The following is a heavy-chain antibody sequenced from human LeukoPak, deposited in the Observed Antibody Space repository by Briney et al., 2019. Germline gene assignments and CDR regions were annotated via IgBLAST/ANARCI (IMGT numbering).Heavy chain of an antibody. J-gene: IGHJ6*04. CDR2: INHSGST. CDR1: GGSFSGYY. V-gene: IGHV4-34*01. CDR3: ATRSRGLLWFGEPPRGMDV. Sequence: SETLSLTCAVYGGSFSGYYWSWIRQPPRKRLEWIGGINHSGSTNYNPSLNSRVTISVDTSKNQFSLKLSSVTAADTAVYYCATRSRGLLWFGEPPRGMDVWGKGTTVTVSS. D-gene: IGHD3-10*01.